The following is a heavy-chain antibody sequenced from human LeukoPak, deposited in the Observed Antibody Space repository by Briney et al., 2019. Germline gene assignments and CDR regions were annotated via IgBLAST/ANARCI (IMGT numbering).Heavy chain of an antibody. CDR1: GFTFSSYA. CDR3: AKQNWGSVGFDY. CDR2: ISGSGGST. Sequence: GGSLRLSCAASGFTFSSYAMSWVRQAPGKGLEWVSAISGSGGSTYYADSVKGRFTISRDNSKNTLYLQMDSLRAEDTAVYYCAKQNWGSVGFDYWGQGTLVTVSS. D-gene: IGHD7-27*01. V-gene: IGHV3-23*01. J-gene: IGHJ4*02.